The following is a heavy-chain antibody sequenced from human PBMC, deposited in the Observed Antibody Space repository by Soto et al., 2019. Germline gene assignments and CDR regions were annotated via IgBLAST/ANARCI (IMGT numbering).Heavy chain of an antibody. CDR2: IWSDGNNR. CDR3: VRGHNWNAAASDY. D-gene: IGHD1-1*01. V-gene: IGHV3-33*01. Sequence: QVQLVESGGGVVQPGRSLRLSCAASGFMFSNHGMHWVRQAPGKGLEWVAVIWSDGNNRYYADSVTGRFTISRDNSKNTVSLQMKSRRAEDTAVYYCVRGHNWNAAASDYWGQGTLVTVSS. CDR1: GFMFSNHG. J-gene: IGHJ4*02.